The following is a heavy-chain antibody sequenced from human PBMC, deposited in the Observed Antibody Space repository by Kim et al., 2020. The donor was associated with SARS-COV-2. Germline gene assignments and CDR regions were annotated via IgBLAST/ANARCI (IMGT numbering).Heavy chain of an antibody. CDR2: IYYSGST. V-gene: IGHV4-31*03. CDR3: AAEWIQLNRAFDY. J-gene: IGHJ4*02. CDR1: GGSISSGGYY. D-gene: IGHD5-18*01. Sequence: SETLSLTCTVSGGSISSGGYYWSWIRQHPGKGLEWIGYIYYSGSTYYNPSPKSRVTISVDTSKNQFSLKLSSVTAADTAVYYRAAEWIQLNRAFDYWGQGTLVTVSS.